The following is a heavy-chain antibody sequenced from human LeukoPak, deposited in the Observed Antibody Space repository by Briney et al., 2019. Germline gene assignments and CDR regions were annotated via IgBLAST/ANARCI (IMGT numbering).Heavy chain of an antibody. Sequence: GGPLRLSCTASGFTFSSYWMHWVRQAPGKGLVWVSRINSDGGSTSYADSVKGRFTISRDNAKNTLYLQMNSLRAEDTAVYYCARRIQGMAPYYFDYWGQGTPVTVSS. CDR1: GFTFSSYW. CDR3: ARRIQGMAPYYFDY. D-gene: IGHD5-24*01. V-gene: IGHV3-74*01. CDR2: INSDGGST. J-gene: IGHJ4*02.